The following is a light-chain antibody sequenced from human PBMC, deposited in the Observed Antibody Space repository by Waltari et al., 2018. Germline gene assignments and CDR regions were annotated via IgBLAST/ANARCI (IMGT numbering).Light chain of an antibody. V-gene: IGLV1-40*01. J-gene: IGLJ3*02. Sequence: QSVLTQPPSVSGAPGQRVTICCTGSSSNIGAGYEVHWYQHLTGTAQKLVIYGNSNRPSGVPDRFSGSKSGTSASLAITGLQAEDEADYYCQSYDSSLSGWVFGGGTKLTVL. CDR1: SSNIGAGYE. CDR3: QSYDSSLSGWV. CDR2: GNS.